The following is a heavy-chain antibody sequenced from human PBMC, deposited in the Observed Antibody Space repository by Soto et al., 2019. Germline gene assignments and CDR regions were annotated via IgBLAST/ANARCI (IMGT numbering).Heavy chain of an antibody. J-gene: IGHJ6*02. V-gene: IGHV3-30*03. Sequence: PGGSLRLSCAASGFTFSSYGMHWVRQAPGKGLEWVAVISYDGSNKYYADSVKGRFTISRDNSKNTLYLQMNSLRAEDTAVYYCAREVRGSYGNYYYGMDVWGQGTTVTVSS. D-gene: IGHD1-26*01. CDR3: AREVRGSYGNYYYGMDV. CDR2: ISYDGSNK. CDR1: GFTFSSYG.